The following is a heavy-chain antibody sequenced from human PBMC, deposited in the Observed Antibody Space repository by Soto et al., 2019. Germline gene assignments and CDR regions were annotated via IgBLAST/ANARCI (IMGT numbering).Heavy chain of an antibody. V-gene: IGHV4-59*01. CDR3: ARGRSCIGSTCYDDHNWFGP. Sequence: SETLSLTCSVSGGSITTFYWSWVRQPPGKGLEWVGHIYYSGSTSYNPSLKSRVTISVDTSKNQFSLRLSSVTAADTAVYFCARGRSCIGSTCYDDHNWFGPWGQGTLVTVSS. CDR2: IYYSGST. J-gene: IGHJ5*02. CDR1: GGSITTFY. D-gene: IGHD2-2*01.